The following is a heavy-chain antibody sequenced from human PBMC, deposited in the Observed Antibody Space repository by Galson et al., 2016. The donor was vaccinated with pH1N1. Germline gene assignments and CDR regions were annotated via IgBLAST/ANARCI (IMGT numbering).Heavy chain of an antibody. J-gene: IGHJ6*02. CDR1: GFTFSDFV. D-gene: IGHD3-10*01. CDR3: AKEVTSGSPLGYYFSDGFDV. CDR2: ISYEGSNK. Sequence: SLRLSCAASGFTFSDFVMHWVRQAPGRGLEWVALISYEGSNKYYADSVKGRFTISRDSSKTTLYLQASSLRPEGTAIYYCAKEVTSGSPLGYYFSDGFDVWGQGTTVTVSS. V-gene: IGHV3-30*18.